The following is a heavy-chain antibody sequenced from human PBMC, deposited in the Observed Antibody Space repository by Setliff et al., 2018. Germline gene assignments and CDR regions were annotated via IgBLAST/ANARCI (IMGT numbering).Heavy chain of an antibody. CDR2: ISVYNGDT. V-gene: IGHV1-18*01. CDR3: ARAPSVELVTIRTNSWFTY. J-gene: IGHJ4*02. CDR1: GYTFRNYA. D-gene: IGHD5-18*01. Sequence: ASVKVSCKASGYTFRNYAFAWVRQAPGQGLEWVGWISVYNGDTNYAQKFQGRVTLTTDTSTSTAYMELRSLTSDDSALYYCARAPSVELVTIRTNSWFTYWGQGTLVT.